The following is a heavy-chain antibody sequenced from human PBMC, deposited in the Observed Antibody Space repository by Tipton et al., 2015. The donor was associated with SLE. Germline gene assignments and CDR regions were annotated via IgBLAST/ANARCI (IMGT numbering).Heavy chain of an antibody. Sequence: TLSLTCTVSGGSISTGAYYWNWIRQPPGEGLEWIGTFHSTGTTYYNPSLKSRVTISTDTPKNRFSLILTSVAAADTAVYYCVRNVDILSSGWFDPWGQGALVTVSS. D-gene: IGHD5/OR15-5a*01. CDR1: GGSISTGAYY. V-gene: IGHV4-39*07. CDR2: FHSTGTT. CDR3: VRNVDILSSGWFDP. J-gene: IGHJ5*02.